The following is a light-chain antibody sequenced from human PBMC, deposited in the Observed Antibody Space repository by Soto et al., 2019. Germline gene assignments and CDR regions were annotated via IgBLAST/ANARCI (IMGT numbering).Light chain of an antibody. CDR2: RNS. V-gene: IGLV1-44*01. Sequence: QSVLTQPPSASGAPGLRVPISCSGTSSNLGTNSVTWYQHLPGTAPKVLIYRNSQRPSGVPDRFSGSKSGTSASLAISGLQSEDEADYYCAAWDVSLNGVVFGGGTKLTVL. CDR1: SSNLGTNS. CDR3: AAWDVSLNGVV. J-gene: IGLJ2*01.